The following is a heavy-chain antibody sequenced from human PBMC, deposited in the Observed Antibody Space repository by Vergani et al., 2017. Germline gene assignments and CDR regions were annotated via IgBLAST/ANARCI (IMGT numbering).Heavy chain of an antibody. CDR2: LSYNRGSI. D-gene: IGHD1/OR15-1a*01. Sequence: EVQLLESGGGLAQPGWSLRLSCTGSGFRFDDYAMHWVRQVPGKGLEWVAGLSYNRGSIGYADSVKGRFIISRDNAKNSMYLQMSSLRVEDTAVYYCARDTRYCRTSTCLPNNSLDDWGQGTLVTVSS. CDR1: GFRFDDYA. V-gene: IGHV3-9*01. CDR3: ARDTRYCRTSTCLPNNSLDD. J-gene: IGHJ4*02.